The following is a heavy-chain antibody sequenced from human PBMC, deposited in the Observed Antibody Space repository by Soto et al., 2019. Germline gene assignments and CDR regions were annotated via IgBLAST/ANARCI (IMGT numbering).Heavy chain of an antibody. D-gene: IGHD3-22*01. J-gene: IGHJ4*02. CDR2: ISSSSSTI. CDR3: ARGPYYYDSSGFHFEY. CDR1: GFTFSSYS. V-gene: IGHV3-48*02. Sequence: GGSLSLSCAASGFTFSSYSMNWVRQAPGKGLEWVSYISSSSSTIYYADSVKGRFTISRDNAKNSLYLQMNSLRDEDTAVYYCARGPYYYDSSGFHFEYWGQGTLVTVSS.